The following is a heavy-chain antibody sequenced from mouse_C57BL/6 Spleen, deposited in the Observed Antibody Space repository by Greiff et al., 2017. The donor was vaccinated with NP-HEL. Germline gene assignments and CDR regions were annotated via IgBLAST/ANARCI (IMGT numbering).Heavy chain of an antibody. J-gene: IGHJ2*01. V-gene: IGHV1-66*01. CDR3: AREGYDHEGYFDY. D-gene: IGHD2-4*01. CDR2: IYPGSGNT. CDR1: GYSFTSYY. Sequence: VRLQQSGPELVKPGASVKISCKASGYSFTSYYIQWVKQRPGQGLEWIGWIYPGSGNTKYNEKFKGKATLTADTSSSTAYKQLSSLTSEDSAVYYCAREGYDHEGYFDYWGQGTTLTVSS.